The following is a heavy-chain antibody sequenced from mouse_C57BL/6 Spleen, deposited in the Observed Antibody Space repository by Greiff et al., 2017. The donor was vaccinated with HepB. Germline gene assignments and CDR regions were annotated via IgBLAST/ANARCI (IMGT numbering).Heavy chain of an antibody. CDR1: GYTFTDYY. J-gene: IGHJ2*01. CDR3: ARPFITDYYFDY. D-gene: IGHD1-1*01. V-gene: IGHV1-26*01. Sequence: VQLQQSGPELVKPGASVKISCKASGYTFTDYYMNWVKQSHGKSLEWIGDINPNNGGTSYNQKFKGKATLTVDKSSSTAYMELRSLTSEDSAVYYCARPFITDYYFDYWGQGTTLTVSS. CDR2: INPNNGGT.